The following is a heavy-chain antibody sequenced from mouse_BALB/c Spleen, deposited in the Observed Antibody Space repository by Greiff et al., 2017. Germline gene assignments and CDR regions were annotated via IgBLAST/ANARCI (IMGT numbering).Heavy chain of an antibody. V-gene: IGHV1-69*02. CDR1: GYTFTSYW. D-gene: IGHD3-1*01. CDR2: IYPSDSYT. J-gene: IGHJ2*01. Sequence: QVQLQQPGAELVRPGASVKLSCKASGYTFTSYWINWVKQRPGQGLEWIGNIYPSDSYTNYNQKFKDKATLTVDKSSSTAYMQLSSPTSEDSAVYYCTRSGSDYWGQVTTLTVSS. CDR3: TRSGSDY.